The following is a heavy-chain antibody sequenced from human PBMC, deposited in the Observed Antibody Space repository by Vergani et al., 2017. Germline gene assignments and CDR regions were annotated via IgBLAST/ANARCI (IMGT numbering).Heavy chain of an antibody. J-gene: IGHJ1*01. CDR2: ISSSSSYI. V-gene: IGHV3-21*01. Sequence: EVQLVESGGGLVQPGGSLRLSCAASGFTVSSNYMSWVRQAPGKGLEWVSSISSSSSYIYYADSVKGRFTISRDNAKNSLYLQMNSLRAEDTAVYYCARGPSQYGDFVLEYFQHWGQGTLVTVSS. CDR1: GFTVSSNY. D-gene: IGHD4-17*01. CDR3: ARGPSQYGDFVLEYFQH.